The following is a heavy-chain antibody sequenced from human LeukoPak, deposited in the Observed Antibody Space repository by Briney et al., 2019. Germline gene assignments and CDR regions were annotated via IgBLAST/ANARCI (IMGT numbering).Heavy chain of an antibody. J-gene: IGHJ5*02. D-gene: IGHD4-23*01. CDR1: VGSISSSSYY. Sequence: PSESLSLTRTVSVGSISSSSYYWGWVRQPPGKGLGWIGSIYYSGSTYYNPSLKSRVTISVDTSKNQFSLKLSSVAAADTAVYYCARVLRDYGDNSNWFDPWGQGTLVTVSS. CDR3: ARVLRDYGDNSNWFDP. CDR2: IYYSGST. V-gene: IGHV4-39*07.